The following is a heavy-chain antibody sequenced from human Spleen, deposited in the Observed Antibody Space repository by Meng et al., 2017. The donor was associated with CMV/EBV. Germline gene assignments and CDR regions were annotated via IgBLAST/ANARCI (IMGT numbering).Heavy chain of an antibody. J-gene: IGHJ4*02. V-gene: IGHV3-21*01. CDR2: ISSSSSYI. Sequence: LSCAASGFTFSSYSMNWVRQAPGKGLEWVASISSSSSYIYYADSVKGRFTISRDNAKNSLYLQMNSLRAEDTAVYYCARDSVRTGENWGQGTLVTVSS. D-gene: IGHD3-10*01. CDR1: GFTFSSYS. CDR3: ARDSVRTGEN.